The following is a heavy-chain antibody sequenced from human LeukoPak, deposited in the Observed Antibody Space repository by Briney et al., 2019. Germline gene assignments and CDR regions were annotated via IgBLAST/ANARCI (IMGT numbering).Heavy chain of an antibody. D-gene: IGHD3-10*01. Sequence: SETLSLTCGVSGYSISRGYYWAGTRQPPGKGLEWIGTIYHIGSTYYNPSLESRVTISVDTSKNEFSLNLNSVTAADTAVYYCARAGWIITSGIDYWGQGALVTVSS. CDR3: ARAGWIITSGIDY. CDR1: GYSISRGYY. CDR2: IYHIGST. J-gene: IGHJ4*02. V-gene: IGHV4-38-2*01.